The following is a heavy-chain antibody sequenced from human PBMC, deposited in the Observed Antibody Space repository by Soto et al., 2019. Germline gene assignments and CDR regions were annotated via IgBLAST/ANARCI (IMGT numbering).Heavy chain of an antibody. J-gene: IGHJ4*02. CDR3: ARVGYYYDSSGYYLSLDY. CDR1: GYTFTSYD. V-gene: IGHV1-8*01. D-gene: IGHD3-22*01. CDR2: MNPNSGNT. Sequence: QVQLVQSGAEVKKPGASVKVSCKASGYTFTSYDINWVRQATGQGLEWMGWMNPNSGNTGYAQKFQGRVTXXRXXSLGTAYMERSSLRSEDTAVYYCARVGYYYDSSGYYLSLDYWGQGTLVTVSS.